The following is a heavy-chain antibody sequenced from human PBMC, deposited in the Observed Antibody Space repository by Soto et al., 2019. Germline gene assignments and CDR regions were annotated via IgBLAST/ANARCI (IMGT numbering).Heavy chain of an antibody. D-gene: IGHD2-15*01. CDR3: ARRFCSTGSCRGIGFDY. Sequence: GGSLRLSCAASGFTFSSHDMHWVRQATGEGLEWVSAIGSDGGTYYLGSVKGRFTISRENAENSLYLQMNSLRVGDTALYYCARRFCSTGSCRGIGFDYWGQGTLVT. J-gene: IGHJ4*02. CDR1: GFTFSSHD. CDR2: IGSDGGT. V-gene: IGHV3-13*01.